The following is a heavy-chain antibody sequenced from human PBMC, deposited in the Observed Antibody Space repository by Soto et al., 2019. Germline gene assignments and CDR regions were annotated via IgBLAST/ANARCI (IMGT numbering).Heavy chain of an antibody. D-gene: IGHD3-3*01. CDR1: GFTFSSYA. CDR3: AKSWRYYDFWSGYRTGFDY. CDR2: IGGSGGST. Sequence: GGSLRLSCAASGFTFSSYAMSWVRQAPGKGLEWVSAIGGSGGSTYYAESVKGRFTISRDNSKNTLYLQMNSLRAEDTAVYYCAKSWRYYDFWSGYRTGFDYWGQGTLVTVSS. V-gene: IGHV3-23*01. J-gene: IGHJ4*02.